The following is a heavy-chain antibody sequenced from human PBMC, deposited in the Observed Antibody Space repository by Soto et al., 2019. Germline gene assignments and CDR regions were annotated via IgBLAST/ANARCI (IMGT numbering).Heavy chain of an antibody. Sequence: QVQLVQSGAEVKKPGSSVKVSCKASGGTFSSYAISWVRQAPGQGLEWMGGITPISDTTNSAQKFQGSVTTTADEPTSTAYTELSSLRSEDTAVYYYARSQGSSTSLELYYYYSYGMDVWGQGTTVTVYS. D-gene: IGHD2-2*01. CDR1: GGTFSSYA. CDR3: ARSQGSSTSLELYYYYSYGMDV. V-gene: IGHV1-69*01. CDR2: ITPISDTT. J-gene: IGHJ6*02.